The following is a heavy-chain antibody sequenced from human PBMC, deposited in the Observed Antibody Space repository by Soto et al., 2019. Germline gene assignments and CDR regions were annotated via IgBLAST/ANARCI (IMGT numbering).Heavy chain of an antibody. CDR1: GFTFSSYS. J-gene: IGHJ4*02. V-gene: IGHV3-21*01. CDR3: ARDHTLYCSGGSCLYY. CDR2: ISSSSSYI. D-gene: IGHD2-15*01. Sequence: EVQLVESGGSLVKPGGSLRLSCAASGFTFSSYSMNWVRQAPGKGLEWVSSISSSSSYIYYADSVKGRFTISRDNAKNSLYLQMNSLRAEDTAVYYCARDHTLYCSGGSCLYYWGQGTLVTVSS.